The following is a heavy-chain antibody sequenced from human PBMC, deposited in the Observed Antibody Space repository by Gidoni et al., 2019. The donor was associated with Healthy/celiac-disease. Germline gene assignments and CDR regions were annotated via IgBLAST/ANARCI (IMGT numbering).Heavy chain of an antibody. CDR2: ISSSSSPI. V-gene: IGHV3-48*04. D-gene: IGHD3-22*01. J-gene: IGHJ4*02. CDR1: GFTFSSYS. CDR3: ARDRSYDSSGYSY. Sequence: EVQLVESGGGLVQPGGSLRLSCAASGFTFSSYSMNWVRQAPGKGLEWVSYISSSSSPIYYAGSVKGRFTISRDNAKNSLYLQMNSLRAEDTAVYYCARDRSYDSSGYSYWGQGTLVTVSS.